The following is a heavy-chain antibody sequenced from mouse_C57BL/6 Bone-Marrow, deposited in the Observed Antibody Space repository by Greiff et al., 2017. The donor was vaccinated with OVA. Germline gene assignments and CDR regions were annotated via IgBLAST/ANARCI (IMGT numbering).Heavy chain of an antibody. CDR3: ASGYYGSSYPDD. Sequence: QVQLQQPGAELVMPGASVKLSCKASGYTFTSYWMHWVKQRPGQGLEWIGEIDPSDSYTNYNQKFKGKSTLTVDKSSSTAYMQLSSLTSEDSAVYYCASGYYGSSYPDDWGQGTSVTVSS. D-gene: IGHD1-1*01. J-gene: IGHJ4*01. CDR1: GYTFTSYW. CDR2: IDPSDSYT. V-gene: IGHV1-69*01.